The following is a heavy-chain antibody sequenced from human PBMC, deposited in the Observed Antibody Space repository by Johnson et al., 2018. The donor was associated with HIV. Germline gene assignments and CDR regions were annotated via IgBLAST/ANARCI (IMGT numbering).Heavy chain of an antibody. D-gene: IGHD1-26*01. J-gene: IGHJ3*02. CDR3: ARDLSEGELGHAFGI. CDR1: GFTVSSNY. Sequence: VQLVESGGGLVQPGGSLRLSCAASGFTVSSNYMSWVRQAPGKGLEWVSVIYSGGSTYYADSVKGRFTISRDNSKNTLYLQMNSLRAEDTAWYYCARDLSEGELGHAFGIWGQGTMVTVSS. V-gene: IGHV3-66*01. CDR2: IYSGGST.